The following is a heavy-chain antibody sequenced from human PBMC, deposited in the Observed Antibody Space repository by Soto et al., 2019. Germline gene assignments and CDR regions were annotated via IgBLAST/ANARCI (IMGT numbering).Heavy chain of an antibody. Sequence: GGSLRLSCAAPGFSFSRFWMSWVRQAPGKGLEWVANIKTDGSEKYSVDSVKGRFTISRDNAKNSLYLQMESLRAEDTAVYYCPRAHIAPGDYWGQGTPVTVSS. J-gene: IGHJ4*02. CDR1: GFSFSRFW. CDR3: PRAHIAPGDY. CDR2: IKTDGSEK. V-gene: IGHV3-7*03. D-gene: IGHD6-25*01.